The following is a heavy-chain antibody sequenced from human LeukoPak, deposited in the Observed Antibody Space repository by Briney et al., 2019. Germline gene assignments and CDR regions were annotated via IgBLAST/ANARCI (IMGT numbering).Heavy chain of an antibody. CDR1: GFTFKTYA. J-gene: IGHJ4*02. D-gene: IGHD3-10*01. CDR2: ISSNGDTS. Sequence: GALRLSCAASGFTFKTYAMHWVRQAPGKGLEYISAISSNGDTSYHGDSVRDRFTISRDNSKNTLYLQMGSLRAGDTAVYYCARAPLYYYGSGIDYWGQGTLVTVSS. V-gene: IGHV3-64*02. CDR3: ARAPLYYYGSGIDY.